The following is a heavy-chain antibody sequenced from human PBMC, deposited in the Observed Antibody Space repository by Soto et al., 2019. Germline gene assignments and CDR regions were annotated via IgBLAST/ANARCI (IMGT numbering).Heavy chain of an antibody. CDR1: GGSFSGYY. J-gene: IGHJ6*02. V-gene: IGHV4-34*01. CDR2: INHSGST. CDR3: ARGPHCSSTSCYRHYYYYGMDV. Sequence: SETLSLTCAVYGGSFSGYYWSWIRQPPGKGLEWIGEINHSGSTNYNPSLKSRVTISVDTSKNQFSLKLSSVTPADTAVYYCARGPHCSSTSCYRHYYYYGMDVWGQGTTVTVSS. D-gene: IGHD2-2*02.